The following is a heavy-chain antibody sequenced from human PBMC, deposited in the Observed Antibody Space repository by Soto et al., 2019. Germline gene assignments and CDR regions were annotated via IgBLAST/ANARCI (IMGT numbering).Heavy chain of an antibody. Sequence: EVQLGESGGGLVKPGGSLRLSCAASGFTFTRYSMNWVRQAPGKGLERVSSISCPTNYIYYGVSMNGRFTISRDNAQNPLDLEMNCLRAEKTVVDYCAIESKELTSNFDYRGQGTLFTVSS. CDR2: ISCPTNYI. CDR3: AIESKELTSNFDY. CDR1: GFTFTRYS. J-gene: IGHJ4*02. D-gene: IGHD1-26*01. V-gene: IGHV3-21*06.